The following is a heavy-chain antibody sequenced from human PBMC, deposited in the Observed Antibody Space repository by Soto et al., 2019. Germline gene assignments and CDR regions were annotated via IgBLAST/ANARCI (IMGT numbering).Heavy chain of an antibody. V-gene: IGHV3-30*18. CDR1: GFTFSSYG. CDR2: ISYDGSNT. J-gene: IGHJ4*02. D-gene: IGHD1-26*01. CDR3: AKEGGLSGSYYISSSSYFSS. Sequence: QVQLVESGGGVVQPGRSLRLSCVASGFTFSSYGMHWVRQAPGKGLEWVAIISYDGSNTYYADSVKGRFTISRHNSKNTLSPQMNGLRAQDTSVYYCAKEGGLSGSYYISSSSYFSSWGQGTLVTVSS.